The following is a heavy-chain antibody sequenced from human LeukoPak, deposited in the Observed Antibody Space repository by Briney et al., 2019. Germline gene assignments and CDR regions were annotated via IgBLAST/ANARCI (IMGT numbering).Heavy chain of an antibody. CDR2: INHSGST. V-gene: IGHV4-34*01. Sequence: NPSETLSLTCAVYGGSFSGYYWGWIRQPPGKGLEWIGEINHSGSTNYNPSLKSRVTISVDTSKNQFSLKLSSVTAADTAVYYCARTYSSSWYPNWGQGTLVTVSS. J-gene: IGHJ4*02. CDR3: ARTYSSSWYPN. CDR1: GGSFSGYY. D-gene: IGHD6-13*01.